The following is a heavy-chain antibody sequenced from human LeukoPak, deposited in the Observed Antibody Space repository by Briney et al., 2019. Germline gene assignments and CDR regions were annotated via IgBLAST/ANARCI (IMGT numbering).Heavy chain of an antibody. J-gene: IGHJ6*02. D-gene: IGHD3-10*01. CDR2: IRFDGSDK. CDR3: ARVERFDNYGSGGSLHV. V-gene: IGHV3-30*02. Sequence: PGGSLRLSCAASGFTFSRYAMHWVRQAPGKGLEWVVIIRFDGSDKFYADSVKGRFTISRDNFKDTVSLQMNSVRAEDTGVYYCARVERFDNYGSGGSLHVWGQGITVTVSS. CDR1: GFTFSRYA.